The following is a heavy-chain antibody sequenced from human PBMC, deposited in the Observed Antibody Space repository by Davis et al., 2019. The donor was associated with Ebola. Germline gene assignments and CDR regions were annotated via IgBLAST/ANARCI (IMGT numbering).Heavy chain of an antibody. Sequence: ASVKVSCKASGYTFTGYYMHWVRQAPGQGLEWMGWINPNSGGTNYAQKFQGWVTMTRDTSISTAYMELSRLKSDDTAVYYCARGGYCSGGSCYFFDYWGQGTLVTVSS. J-gene: IGHJ4*02. V-gene: IGHV1-2*04. CDR3: ARGGYCSGGSCYFFDY. CDR2: INPNSGGT. D-gene: IGHD2-15*01. CDR1: GYTFTGYY.